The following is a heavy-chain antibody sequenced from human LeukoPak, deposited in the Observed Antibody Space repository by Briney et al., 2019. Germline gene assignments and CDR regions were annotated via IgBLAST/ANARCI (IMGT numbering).Heavy chain of an antibody. D-gene: IGHD1-26*01. Sequence: SQTLSLTCAISGDTVSNKNAAWNWIRQSPSSGLEWLGRTYYRSKWYNDYAVSVKGRIDINPDTSKNQYSLRLSPVTPEDTAVYFCAREGVGATMANWGQGTLVTVSS. CDR1: GDTVSNKNAA. J-gene: IGHJ4*02. CDR3: AREGVGATMAN. V-gene: IGHV6-1*01. CDR2: TYYRSKWYN.